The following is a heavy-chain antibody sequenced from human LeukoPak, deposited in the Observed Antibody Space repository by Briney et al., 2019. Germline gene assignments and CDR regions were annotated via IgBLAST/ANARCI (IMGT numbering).Heavy chain of an antibody. D-gene: IGHD3-22*01. Sequence: GSLRLSCAASGFTFRTYGMHWARQAPGKGLEWGANIRRDGSETHYVDSVMGRFTISRDNAKNSLYLQMNSLRAEDTAVYYCARDDTHYGSSGSFYDAFDIWGQGTMVTVSS. J-gene: IGHJ3*02. V-gene: IGHV3-7*01. CDR2: IRRDGSET. CDR3: ARDDTHYGSSGSFYDAFDI. CDR1: GFTFRTYG.